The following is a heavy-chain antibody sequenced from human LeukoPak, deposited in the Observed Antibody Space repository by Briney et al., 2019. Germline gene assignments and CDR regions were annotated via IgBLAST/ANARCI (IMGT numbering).Heavy chain of an antibody. CDR1: GFTFSSYA. CDR3: AKSPIIAVAGTCFDP. D-gene: IGHD6-19*01. J-gene: IGHJ5*02. Sequence: PGGSLSLSCAASGFTFSSYAMSWVRQAPGKGLEWVSGISGSGGSTYYAGSVKGRFTISRNNSKNTLHLQMNSLRAEDTAVYYCAKSPIIAVAGTCFDPWGQGTLVTVSS. V-gene: IGHV3-23*01. CDR2: ISGSGGST.